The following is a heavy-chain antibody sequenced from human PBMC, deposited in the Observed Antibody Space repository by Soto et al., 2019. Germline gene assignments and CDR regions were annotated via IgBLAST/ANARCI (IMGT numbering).Heavy chain of an antibody. D-gene: IGHD2-15*01. V-gene: IGHV4-4*02. CDR3: ARGSCSGGSCYGYFDY. J-gene: IGHJ4*02. CDR2: IYHSGST. CDR1: GGSISSSNW. Sequence: NPSETLSLTCAVSGGSISSSNWWNCVRQPPGKGLEWIGEIYHSGSTKYNPSLKSRVTISVDKSKNQFSLKLSSVTPTDTAVYYCARGSCSGGSCYGYFDYWGQGALVTVSS.